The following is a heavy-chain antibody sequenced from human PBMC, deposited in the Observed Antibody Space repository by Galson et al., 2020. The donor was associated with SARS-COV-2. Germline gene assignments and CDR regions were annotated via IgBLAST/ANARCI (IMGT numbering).Heavy chain of an antibody. CDR2: IYYSGST. V-gene: IGHV4-31*03. D-gene: IGHD3-22*01. Sequence: SETLSLTCTVSGGSISSGGYYWSWIRQHPGKGLEWIGHIYYSGSTYYNPSLKSRVTISVDTSKNQFSLKLSSVTAADTAVYYCARARTITMIVVVLDAFDIWGQGTMVTVSS. J-gene: IGHJ3*02. CDR1: GGSISSGGYY. CDR3: ARARTITMIVVVLDAFDI.